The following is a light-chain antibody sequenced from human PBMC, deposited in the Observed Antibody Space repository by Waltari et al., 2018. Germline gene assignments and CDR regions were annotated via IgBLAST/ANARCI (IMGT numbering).Light chain of an antibody. Sequence: SALTPPASVSGSPGPSITLSSPGTSSPVGGYQYVSWYQQHPGKAPKLMIYDVSKRPSGVSNRFSGSKSGNTASLTISGLQAEDEADYYCSSYTSSSTLYVFGTGTKVTVL. V-gene: IGLV2-14*01. CDR2: DVS. J-gene: IGLJ1*01. CDR3: SSYTSSSTLYV. CDR1: SSPVGGYQY.